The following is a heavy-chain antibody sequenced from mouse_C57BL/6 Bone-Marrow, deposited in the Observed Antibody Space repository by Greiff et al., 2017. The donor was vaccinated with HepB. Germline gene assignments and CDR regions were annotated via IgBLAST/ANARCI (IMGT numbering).Heavy chain of an antibody. D-gene: IGHD2-4*01. CDR2: IYPGDGDT. J-gene: IGHJ3*01. CDR3: AREDYDYDRFAY. Sequence: QVQLQQSGPELVKPGASVKISCKASGYAFSSSWMNWVKQRPGKGLEWIGRIYPGDGDTNYNGKFKGKATLTADKSSRTAYMQLSSLTSEDSAVYFCAREDYDYDRFAYWGQGTLVTVSA. CDR1: GYAFSSSW. V-gene: IGHV1-82*01.